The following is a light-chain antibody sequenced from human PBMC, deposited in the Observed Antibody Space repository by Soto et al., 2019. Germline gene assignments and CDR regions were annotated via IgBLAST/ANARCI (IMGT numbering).Light chain of an antibody. CDR3: QQYSSSPWT. CDR1: QTVSSSY. J-gene: IGKJ1*01. V-gene: IGKV3-20*01. Sequence: EIVLTQSPGTLSLSPGERATLSCRASQTVSSSYLAWYQQKPGQAPRLLIFGTSNRATGIPDKFSGFGSGADFTLTISRLEPEDFAVYYCQQYSSSPWTFGQGTKVEIK. CDR2: GTS.